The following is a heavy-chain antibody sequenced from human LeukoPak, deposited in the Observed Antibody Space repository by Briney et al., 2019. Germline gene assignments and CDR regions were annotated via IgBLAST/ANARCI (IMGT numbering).Heavy chain of an antibody. Sequence: PSETLSLTCTVSGGSISSYYWSWIRQPPGKGLEWIGYIYYSGSTNYNPSLKSRVTISVDTSKNQFSLKLSSVTAADTAVYYCARDRGSSWPTTLDYWGQGTLVTVSS. CDR2: IYYSGST. CDR1: GGSISSYY. J-gene: IGHJ4*02. D-gene: IGHD6-13*01. V-gene: IGHV4-59*01. CDR3: ARDRGSSWPTTLDY.